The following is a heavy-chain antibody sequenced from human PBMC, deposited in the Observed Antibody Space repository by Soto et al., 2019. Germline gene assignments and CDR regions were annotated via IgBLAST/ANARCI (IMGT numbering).Heavy chain of an antibody. CDR3: ARSYGGKGYFDY. CDR2: IWYDGSNK. V-gene: IGHV3-33*01. CDR1: GFTFSSYG. J-gene: IGHJ4*02. D-gene: IGHD4-17*01. Sequence: GGSLRLSCAASGFTFSSYGMHWVRQAPGKGLEWVAVIWYDGSNKYYADSVKGRFTISRDNSKNTLYLQMNSLRAEDTAVYYCARSYGGKGYFDYWGQGTLVTVSS.